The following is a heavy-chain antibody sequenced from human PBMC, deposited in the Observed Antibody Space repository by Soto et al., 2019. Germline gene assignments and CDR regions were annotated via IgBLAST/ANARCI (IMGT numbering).Heavy chain of an antibody. J-gene: IGHJ3*02. CDR1: GVSISIPNW. CDR3: ARGKFYAFDI. CDR2: IDHSGTT. V-gene: IGHV4-4*02. Sequence: QVQLQESGPGLVKPSGTLSLTCAVSGVSISIPNWWAWVRQAPGKGLEWIGEIDHSGTTKYNPSLNSRVTISLDRSKNQFSLRLSSVAAADTAVYFCARGKFYAFDIWGQGTMVTVSS.